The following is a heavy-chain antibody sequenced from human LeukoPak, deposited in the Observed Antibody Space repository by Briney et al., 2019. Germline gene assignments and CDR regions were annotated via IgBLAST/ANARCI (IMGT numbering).Heavy chain of an antibody. CDR1: GYTFTSYD. CDR3: ARVSKRWLRLGELSLYY. Sequence: ASVKVSCKASGYTFTSYDINWVRQAPGQGLEWMGWMNPNSGNTGYAQKFQGRVTMTRNTSISTAYMELSSLISEDTAVYYGARVSKRWLRLGELSLYYWGQGTLVTVSS. D-gene: IGHD3-16*02. J-gene: IGHJ4*02. CDR2: MNPNSGNT. V-gene: IGHV1-8*01.